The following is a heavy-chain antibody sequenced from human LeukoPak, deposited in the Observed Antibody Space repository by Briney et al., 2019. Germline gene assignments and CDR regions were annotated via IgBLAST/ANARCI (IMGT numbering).Heavy chain of an antibody. D-gene: IGHD3-3*01. J-gene: IGHJ4*02. Sequence: PGSSVKVSCKASGGTFSSYAISWVRQAPGQGLEWMGGIIPIFGTANYAQKFQGRVTITTDDSTSTAYMELSSLRSEDTAVYYCARGSNYDFWSGYFDYWGQGTLVTVSS. V-gene: IGHV1-69*05. CDR1: GGTFSSYA. CDR2: IIPIFGTA. CDR3: ARGSNYDFWSGYFDY.